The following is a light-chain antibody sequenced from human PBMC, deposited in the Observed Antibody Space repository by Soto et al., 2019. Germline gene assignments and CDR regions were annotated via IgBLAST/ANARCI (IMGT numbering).Light chain of an antibody. V-gene: IGKV3-15*01. CDR1: QSVSSN. CDR2: AAA. Sequence: EIVMTQSPGTLSLSPGERATLSCRASQSVSSNLAWYQQKPGRAPRLLIYAAATRATGVPARFSGSGSGADFTLTINSLQSEDFAVYYCQMYNNWVGTFGGGTKVDIK. J-gene: IGKJ4*01. CDR3: QMYNNWVGT.